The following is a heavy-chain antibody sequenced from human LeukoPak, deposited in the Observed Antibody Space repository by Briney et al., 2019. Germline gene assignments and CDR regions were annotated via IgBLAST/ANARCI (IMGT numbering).Heavy chain of an antibody. CDR1: GFTFTSSA. Sequence: SVKVSCKASGFTFTSSAMQWVRQARGQRLEWIEWIVVGGGNTNYAQKFQERVTITRDMSTSTAYMELSSLRSEDTAVYYCAADPGRYYGSGSHYYYYYMDVWGKGTTVTVSS. CDR2: IVVGGGNT. CDR3: AADPGRYYGSGSHYYYYYMDV. J-gene: IGHJ6*03. D-gene: IGHD3-10*01. V-gene: IGHV1-58*02.